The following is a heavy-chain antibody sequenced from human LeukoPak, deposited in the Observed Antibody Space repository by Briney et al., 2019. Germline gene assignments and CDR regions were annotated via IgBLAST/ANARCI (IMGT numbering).Heavy chain of an antibody. J-gene: IGHJ4*02. V-gene: IGHV3-23*01. CDR2: IFGSGDTT. Sequence: PGGSLRLSCTASGFTISTYGMNWVRQAPRKGLEWVSVIFGSGDTTYYADSVKGRFTISRDHSKNTLYLQMHSLRAEDTAVYYYAKDQKPDSGYDIDYWGQGTLVTVSS. CDR1: GFTISTYG. CDR3: AKDQKPDSGYDIDY. D-gene: IGHD5-12*01.